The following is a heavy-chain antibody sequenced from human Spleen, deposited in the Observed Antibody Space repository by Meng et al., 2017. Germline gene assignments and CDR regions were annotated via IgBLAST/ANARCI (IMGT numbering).Heavy chain of an antibody. Sequence: SETLSLTCTVSGGSISSSSYYWGWIRRPPGKGVEWTGRIYTSGSTNYNPSLKSRVTMSVDTSKNQFSLKVSSVTAADTAGYYCARVAGGYVPWGQGTLVTVSS. D-gene: IGHD3-22*01. CDR1: GGSISSSSYY. V-gene: IGHV4-39*07. CDR3: ARVAGGYVP. CDR2: IYTSGST. J-gene: IGHJ5*02.